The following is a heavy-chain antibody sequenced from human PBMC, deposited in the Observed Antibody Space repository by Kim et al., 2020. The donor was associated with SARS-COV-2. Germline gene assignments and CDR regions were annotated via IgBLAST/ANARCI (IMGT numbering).Heavy chain of an antibody. D-gene: IGHD3-10*01. CDR3: ARGGRKLSFGSGTPYLSS. J-gene: IGHJ1*01. V-gene: IGHV4-34*01. CDR1: GGSVSVFY. CDR2: VDHTGSA. Sequence: SETLSLTCAVYGGSVSVFYWTWIRQSPGKGLEWIGEVDHTGSANYNPSLKGRVTISGDTSKNQFSLSVRSVTAADTAVYYCARGGRKLSFGSGTPYLSSWGQGTLVTVSS.